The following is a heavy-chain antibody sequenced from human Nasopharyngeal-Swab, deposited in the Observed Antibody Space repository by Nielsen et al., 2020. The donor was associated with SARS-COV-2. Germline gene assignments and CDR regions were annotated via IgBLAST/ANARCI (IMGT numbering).Heavy chain of an antibody. CDR2: ISYDGSNK. CDR3: ARDGLDCSGGSCYSWAYYYYGMDV. V-gene: IGHV3-30*03. D-gene: IGHD2-15*01. J-gene: IGHJ6*02. Sequence: VRQAPGKGLEWVAVISYDGSNKYYADSVKGRFTISRDNSKNTLHLQMNSLRAEDTAVYYCARDGLDCSGGSCYSWAYYYYGMDVWGQGTTVTVSS.